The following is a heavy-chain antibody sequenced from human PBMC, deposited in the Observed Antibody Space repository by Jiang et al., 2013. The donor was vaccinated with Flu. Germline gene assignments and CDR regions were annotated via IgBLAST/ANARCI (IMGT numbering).Heavy chain of an antibody. V-gene: IGHV3-53*01. D-gene: IGHD6-6*01. CDR2: IYSGGST. Sequence: PGKGLEWVSVIYSGGSTYYADSVKGRFTISRDNSKNTLYLQMNSLRAEDTAVYYCALPGEQLVRWPPPLYYYYGMDVWGQGTTVTVSS. J-gene: IGHJ6*02. CDR3: ALPGEQLVRWPPPLYYYYGMDV.